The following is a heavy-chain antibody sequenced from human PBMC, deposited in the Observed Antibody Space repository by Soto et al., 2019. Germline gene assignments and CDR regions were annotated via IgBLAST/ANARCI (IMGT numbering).Heavy chain of an antibody. Sequence: SETLSLTCTVSGGSISSYYWSWIRQPPGKGLEWIGYIYYSGSTNYNPSLKSRVTISVDTSKNQFSLKLSSVTAADTAVYYCASGGSSGLGYWGRGTLVTVSS. CDR3: ASGGSSGLGY. J-gene: IGHJ4*02. V-gene: IGHV4-59*01. D-gene: IGHD6-19*01. CDR1: GGSISSYY. CDR2: IYYSGST.